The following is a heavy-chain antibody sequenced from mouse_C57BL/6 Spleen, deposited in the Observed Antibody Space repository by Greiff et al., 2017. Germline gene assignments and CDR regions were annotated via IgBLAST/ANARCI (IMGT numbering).Heavy chain of an antibody. D-gene: IGHD3-2*02. CDR2: IDPETGGT. CDR3: TRRQLRPWFAY. J-gene: IGHJ3*01. Sequence: QVQLQQSGAELVRPGASVTLSCKASGYTFTDYEMHWVKQTPVHGLEWIGAIDPETGGTAYNQKFKGKAILTADKSSRTAYMELRSLTSEDSAVYYCTRRQLRPWFAYWGQGTLVTVSA. CDR1: GYTFTDYE. V-gene: IGHV1-15*01.